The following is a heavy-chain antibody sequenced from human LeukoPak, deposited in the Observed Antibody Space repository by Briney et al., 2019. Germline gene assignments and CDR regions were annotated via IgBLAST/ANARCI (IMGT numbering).Heavy chain of an antibody. V-gene: IGHV1-46*01. CDR1: GYTFTTYY. CDR2: INPSGGGT. CDR3: ASGYKTVSVFDH. Sequence: ASVNVSCKASGYTFTTYYMHWVRQAPGQGLVWMGLINPSGGGTRYAQKFQGRVTMTRDTSTSTVYMELSSLRSKDTAVYYCASGYKTVSVFDHWGQGTLVTVSS. D-gene: IGHD5-24*01. J-gene: IGHJ4*02.